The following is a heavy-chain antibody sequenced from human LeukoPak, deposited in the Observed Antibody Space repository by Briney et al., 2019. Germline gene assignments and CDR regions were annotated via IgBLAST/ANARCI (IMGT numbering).Heavy chain of an antibody. CDR2: INHSGST. J-gene: IGHJ6*02. D-gene: IGHD3-10*01. Sequence: SSETLSLTCAVYGGSFSGYYWSWIRRPPGKGLEWIGEINHSGSTNYNPSLKSRVTISVDTSKNQFSLKLSSVTAADTAVYYCASHTGGSGSYTLPHNYYYYGMDVWGQGTTVTVSS. CDR3: ASHTGGSGSYTLPHNYYYYGMDV. CDR1: GGSFSGYY. V-gene: IGHV4-34*01.